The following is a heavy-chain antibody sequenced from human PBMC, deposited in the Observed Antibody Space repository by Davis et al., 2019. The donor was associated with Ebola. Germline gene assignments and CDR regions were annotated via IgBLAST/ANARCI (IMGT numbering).Heavy chain of an antibody. CDR3: ARDYYYDSRPVDYFDD. CDR2: IWYDGSNK. J-gene: IGHJ4*02. V-gene: IGHV3-33*08. Sequence: GESLKISCAASGFTFSTYAMHWVRQAPGKGLEWVAVIWYDGSNKYYADSVKGRFTISRDNFKNMLYLQMNNLRAEDTAVYYCARDYYYDSRPVDYFDDWGQGTLVTVSS. CDR1: GFTFSTYA. D-gene: IGHD3-22*01.